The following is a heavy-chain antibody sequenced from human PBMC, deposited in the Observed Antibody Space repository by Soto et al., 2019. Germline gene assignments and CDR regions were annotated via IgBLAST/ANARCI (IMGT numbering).Heavy chain of an antibody. J-gene: IGHJ6*03. D-gene: IGHD3-3*01. CDR3: ARNRVFGVVISYSSYYMDV. CDR2: INHSGST. V-gene: IGHV4-34*01. Sequence: ASETLSLTCAVYGGSFSGYYWSWIRQPPGKGLEWIGEINHSGSTNYNPSLKSRVTISVDTSKNQFSLKLSSVTAADTAVYYCARNRVFGVVISYSSYYMDVWGKGTTVTVSS. CDR1: GGSFSGYY.